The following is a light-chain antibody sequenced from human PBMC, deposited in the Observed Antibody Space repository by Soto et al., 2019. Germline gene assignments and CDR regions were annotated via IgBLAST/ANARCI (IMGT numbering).Light chain of an antibody. CDR2: GAS. Sequence: EIVMTQSPAMLSVSPGERATLSCRASQNVNNRLAWYQQKAGQPPRLLIYGASTRATGIPARFSGSGSGTEFTLTISSLQSEDFAVYYCQQYNNWPPEYTFGQGTKVDIK. V-gene: IGKV3-15*01. CDR1: QNVNNR. CDR3: QQYNNWPPEYT. J-gene: IGKJ2*01.